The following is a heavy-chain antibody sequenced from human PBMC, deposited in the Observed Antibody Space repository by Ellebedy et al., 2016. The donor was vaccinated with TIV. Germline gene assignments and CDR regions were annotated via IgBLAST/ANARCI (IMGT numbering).Heavy chain of an antibody. CDR1: GGSISSYY. V-gene: IGHV4-59*08. D-gene: IGHD3-22*01. CDR3: ARQMIVVASTVAFDI. CDR2: IYYSGST. J-gene: IGHJ3*02. Sequence: SETLSLTCTVSGGSISSYYWSWIRQPPGKGLEWIGYIYYSGSTNYNPSLKSRVTISVDTSKNQFSLKLSSVTAADTAVYYCARQMIVVASTVAFDIWGQGTMVTVSS.